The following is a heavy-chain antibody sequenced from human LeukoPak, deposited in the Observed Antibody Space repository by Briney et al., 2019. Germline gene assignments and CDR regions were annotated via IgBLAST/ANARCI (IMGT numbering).Heavy chain of an antibody. Sequence: GGSLRLSCAASGFTFRTYWMSWLRQAPGKGLEWVANIKEDGRAEYYVDSVKGRFSLSRDNAKNSLYLQMNSLRAEDTAVYYCARDTNGYADWGQGTLVTVSS. V-gene: IGHV3-7*01. CDR3: ARDTNGYAD. D-gene: IGHD2-2*01. CDR2: IKEDGRAE. CDR1: GFTFRTYW. J-gene: IGHJ4*02.